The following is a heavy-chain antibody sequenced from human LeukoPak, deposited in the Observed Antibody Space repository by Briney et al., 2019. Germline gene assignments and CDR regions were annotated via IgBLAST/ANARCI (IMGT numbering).Heavy chain of an antibody. Sequence: PGTSLRLSCAASGFTFIDYGMHWVRQAPGKGLEWVAVIAYEGRNKYYADSVKGRFTVSRDDSKSMLYLQMSSLTIGDTAVYYCAKDLPDTSGWSRGAFDKWGQGTLVTVSS. CDR2: IAYEGRNK. D-gene: IGHD6-19*01. V-gene: IGHV3-30*18. CDR3: AKDLPDTSGWSRGAFDK. CDR1: GFTFIDYG. J-gene: IGHJ4*02.